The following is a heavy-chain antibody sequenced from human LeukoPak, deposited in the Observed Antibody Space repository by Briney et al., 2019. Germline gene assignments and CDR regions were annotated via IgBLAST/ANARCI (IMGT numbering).Heavy chain of an antibody. CDR2: INAGNGNT. V-gene: IGHV1-3*01. CDR1: GYTFTSYA. CDR3: ARPSRYGSGSYWAYSDY. J-gene: IGHJ4*02. Sequence: ASVKVSCKASGYTFTSYAMHWVRQAPGQRLEWMGWINAGNGNTKYSQKFQGRVTITRDTSASTAYMELSSLRSEDTAVYSCARPSRYGSGSYWAYSDYWGQGTLVTVSS. D-gene: IGHD3-10*01.